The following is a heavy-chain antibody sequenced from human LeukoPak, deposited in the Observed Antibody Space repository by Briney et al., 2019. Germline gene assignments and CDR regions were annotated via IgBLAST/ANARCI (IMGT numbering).Heavy chain of an antibody. CDR3: ARGRSCKGSSTSCYAPTDYYYYMDV. V-gene: IGHV4-34*01. CDR1: GGSFSGYY. J-gene: IGHJ6*03. Sequence: PPETLSLTCAVYGGSFSGYYWSWIRQPPGKGLEWIGEINHSGSTNYNPSLKSRVTISVDTSKNQFSLKLSSVTAADTAVYYCARGRSCKGSSTSCYAPTDYYYYMDVWGKGTTVTVSS. D-gene: IGHD2-2*01. CDR2: INHSGST.